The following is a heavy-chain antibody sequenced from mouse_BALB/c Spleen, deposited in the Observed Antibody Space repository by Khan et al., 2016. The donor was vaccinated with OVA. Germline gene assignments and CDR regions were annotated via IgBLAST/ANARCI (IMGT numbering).Heavy chain of an antibody. V-gene: IGHV3-2*02. D-gene: IGHD3-3*01. CDR1: GYSITSDYA. Sequence: EVELVESGPGLVKPSQSLSLTCTVTGYSITSDYAWNWIRQFPGNKLEWMGYINYSGRTSYTPSLKSRISITRDTSKNQFFRQLNSVTTEDTATYYCVRGRSYWGQGTLVTVSA. CDR3: VRGRSY. J-gene: IGHJ3*01. CDR2: INYSGRT.